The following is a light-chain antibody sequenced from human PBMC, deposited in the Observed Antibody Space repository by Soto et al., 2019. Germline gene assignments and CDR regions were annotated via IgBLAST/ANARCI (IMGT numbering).Light chain of an antibody. V-gene: IGKV3-20*01. CDR1: QSVSSSY. Sequence: IVLTQSPGTLSLSPGERATLSCRASQSVSSSYLAWYQQKPGQAPRLLIYGTYGRATGIPDRFSGSGSGTDFTITISRLEPEDFAVYYCQQYGSSPPVTFGQGTLMEIK. CDR2: GTY. J-gene: IGKJ5*01. CDR3: QQYGSSPPVT.